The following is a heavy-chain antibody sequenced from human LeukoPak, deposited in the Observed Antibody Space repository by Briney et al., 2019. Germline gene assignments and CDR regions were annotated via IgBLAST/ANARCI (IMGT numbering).Heavy chain of an antibody. CDR1: GFTFNNAW. Sequence: GGSLRLSCAASGFTFNNAWMTWVRPAPGKGLEWVGRIKSKTAGATTDYGTPVKGRFTISRDDSKNTLYLQMDNLKTEDTAVYFCTKNYYDSSGSLSYWGQGTLVTVSS. V-gene: IGHV3-15*01. CDR2: IKSKTAGATT. CDR3: TKNYYDSSGSLSY. D-gene: IGHD3-22*01. J-gene: IGHJ4*02.